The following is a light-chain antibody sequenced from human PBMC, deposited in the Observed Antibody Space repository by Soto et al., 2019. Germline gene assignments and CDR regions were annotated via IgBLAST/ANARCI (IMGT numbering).Light chain of an antibody. V-gene: IGKV1-39*01. J-gene: IGKJ3*01. CDR3: QQSYSSIFT. Sequence: DIQMTQSPSSLSASVGDRVTITCRASQTISTYLNWYQQKPGKAPKLLIYAASTFQGGVPSRFSGSGSWTDFTITISSLQPEDCATYYCQQSYSSIFTFGPGTKVDIK. CDR2: AAS. CDR1: QTISTY.